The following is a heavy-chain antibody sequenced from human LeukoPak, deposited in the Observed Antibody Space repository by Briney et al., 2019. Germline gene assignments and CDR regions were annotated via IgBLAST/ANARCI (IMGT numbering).Heavy chain of an antibody. CDR3: ARGGNWNYPDTDAFDI. J-gene: IGHJ3*02. D-gene: IGHD1-7*01. V-gene: IGHV1-69*05. CDR2: IIPIFGTA. CDR1: GGTFSSYA. Sequence: ASVKVSCKASGGTFSSYAISWVRQAPGQGLEWMGGIIPIFGTANYAQKFQGRVTITTDESTSTAYMELSSLRSEDTAVYYCARGGNWNYPDTDAFDIWGQGTMVTVSS.